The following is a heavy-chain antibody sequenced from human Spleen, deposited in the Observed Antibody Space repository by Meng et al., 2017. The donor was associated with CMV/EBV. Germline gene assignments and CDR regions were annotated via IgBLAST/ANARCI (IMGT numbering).Heavy chain of an antibody. CDR3: ARERGGNSGTDAFDI. CDR1: GGYISSGEYN. J-gene: IGHJ3*02. CDR2: ISDSGST. V-gene: IGHV4-30-4*08. Sequence: GGYISSGEYNWSWVRQPPGKGLEWIVYISDSGSTYYNPSLKGRLTMSVDTSKKQFSLRLISVTPADTAVYYCARERGGNSGTDAFDIWGQGTMVTVSS. D-gene: IGHD4-23*01.